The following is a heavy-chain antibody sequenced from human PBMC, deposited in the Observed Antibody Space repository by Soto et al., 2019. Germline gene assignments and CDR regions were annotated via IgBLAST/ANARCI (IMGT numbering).Heavy chain of an antibody. Sequence: GGSLRLSCAASGFTFSDYYMSWIRQAPGKGLEWVSYISSSGSTIYYADSVKGRFTISRDNAKNSLYLQMNSLRAEDTAVYYCAREVGGLRYFDWSAHNWFDPWGQGTLVTVSS. V-gene: IGHV3-11*01. CDR2: ISSSGSTI. CDR3: AREVGGLRYFDWSAHNWFDP. D-gene: IGHD3-9*01. J-gene: IGHJ5*02. CDR1: GFTFSDYY.